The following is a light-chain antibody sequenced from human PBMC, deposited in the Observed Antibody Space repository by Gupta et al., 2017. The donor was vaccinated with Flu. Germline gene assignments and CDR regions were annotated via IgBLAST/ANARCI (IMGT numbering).Light chain of an antibody. V-gene: IGKV3-15*01. CDR3: QQYNNWSMYT. Sequence: ATLSVSPGERATLSCRASQSVSSNLAWYQQKPGQAPRLLIYGASTRATGIPARFSGSGSGTEFTLTISSLQSEDFAVYYCQQYNNWSMYTFGQGTKLEIK. CDR1: QSVSSN. CDR2: GAS. J-gene: IGKJ2*01.